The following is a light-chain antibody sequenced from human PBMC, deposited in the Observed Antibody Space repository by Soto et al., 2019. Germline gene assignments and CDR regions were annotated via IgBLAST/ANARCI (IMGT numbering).Light chain of an antibody. J-gene: IGKJ1*01. CDR3: HQYGSSPT. CDR2: GAS. CDR1: QSVSSSS. Sequence: EIVLTQSPGTLSLSPGERATLSCRASQSVSSSSLAWYQQKPGQAPRLLIYGASSRATGIPDRFSGSGSGTDFTLTISRLEPEDFAVYYCHQYGSSPTFGQGTKVEIK. V-gene: IGKV3-20*01.